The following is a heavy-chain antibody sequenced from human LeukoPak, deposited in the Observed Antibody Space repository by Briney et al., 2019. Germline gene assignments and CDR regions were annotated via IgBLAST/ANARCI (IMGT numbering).Heavy chain of an antibody. CDR3: ARGPFGLITIFGVVIIDAFDI. CDR1: GYTFTGYY. J-gene: IGHJ3*02. D-gene: IGHD3-3*01. CDR2: INPNSGGT. V-gene: IGHV1-2*02. Sequence: ASVKVSCTASGYTFTGYYMHWVRQAPGQGLEWMGWINPNSGGTNYAQKFQGRVTMTRDTSISTAYMELSRLRSDDTAVYYCARGPFGLITIFGVVIIDAFDIWGQGTMVTVSS.